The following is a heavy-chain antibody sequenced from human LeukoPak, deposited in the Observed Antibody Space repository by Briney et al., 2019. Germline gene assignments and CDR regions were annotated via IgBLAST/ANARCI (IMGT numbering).Heavy chain of an antibody. V-gene: IGHV3-30-3*01. D-gene: IGHD2-15*01. CDR2: ISYDGSNK. CDR1: GFTFSSYA. Sequence: GGSLRLSCAASGFTFSSYAMHRVRQAPGKGLEWVAVISYDGSNKYYADSVKGRFTISRDNSKNTLYLQMISLRAEDTAVYYCAREGLHRNFDYWGQGTLVTVSS. J-gene: IGHJ4*02. CDR3: AREGLHRNFDY.